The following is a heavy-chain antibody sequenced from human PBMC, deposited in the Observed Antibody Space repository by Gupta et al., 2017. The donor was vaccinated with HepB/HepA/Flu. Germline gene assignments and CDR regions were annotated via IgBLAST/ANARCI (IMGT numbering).Heavy chain of an antibody. V-gene: IGHV1-3*01. J-gene: IGHJ5*02. CDR2: INAGNGNT. CDR1: GYTFTSYA. D-gene: IGHD5-12*01. CDR3: ARDDGGGWLRFIGWFDP. Sequence: QVQLVQSGAEVKKPGASVKVSCKASGYTFTSYAMHWVRQAPGQRLEWMGWINAGNGNTKYSKKFQGRVTITRDTSASTAYMELSSLRSEETAVYYCARDDGGGWLRFIGWFDPWGQGTLVTVSS.